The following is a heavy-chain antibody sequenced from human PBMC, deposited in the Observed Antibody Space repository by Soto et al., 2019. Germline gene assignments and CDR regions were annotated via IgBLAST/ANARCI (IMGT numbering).Heavy chain of an antibody. D-gene: IGHD3-9*01. Sequence: ASVKVSCKASGYTFTSYDINWVRQATGQGLEWMGWMNPNSGNTGYAQKFQGRVTMTRNTSISTAYMELSSLRSEDTAVYYCASAPRGRYFDWPDAFDIWGQGTMVTVSS. CDR2: MNPNSGNT. J-gene: IGHJ3*02. CDR1: GYTFTSYD. CDR3: ASAPRGRYFDWPDAFDI. V-gene: IGHV1-8*01.